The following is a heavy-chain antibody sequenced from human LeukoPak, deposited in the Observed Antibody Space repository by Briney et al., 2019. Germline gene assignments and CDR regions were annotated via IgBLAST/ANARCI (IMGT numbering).Heavy chain of an antibody. CDR3: ARVEKEYDFWSGYYTGIGWFDP. D-gene: IGHD3-3*01. V-gene: IGHV4-59*01. CDR2: IYYSGST. Sequence: PSETLSLTCTVSGGSISSYYWSWIRQPPGKGLEWIGYIYYSGSTNYNPSLKSRVTISVDTSKNQFSLKLSSVTAADTAVYYCARVEKEYDFWSGYYTGIGWFDPWGQGTLVTVSP. CDR1: GGSISSYY. J-gene: IGHJ5*02.